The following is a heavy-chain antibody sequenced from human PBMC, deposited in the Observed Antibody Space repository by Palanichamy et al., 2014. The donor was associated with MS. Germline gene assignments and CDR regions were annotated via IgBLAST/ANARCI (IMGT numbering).Heavy chain of an antibody. D-gene: IGHD4-11*01. CDR2: IYYNGKT. V-gene: IGHV4-39*01. Sequence: QLQLQESGPGLVKPSETLSLTCTVSGGSISSSAYYWGWVRQPPGKGLEWIGTIYYNGKTYYSPSLKSRVIISVDTSKNQFSLMLTSLTAADTAVYYCARKGVSKYFDYWGQGTLVTVSS. CDR3: ARKGVSKYFDY. CDR1: GGSISSSAYY. J-gene: IGHJ4*02.